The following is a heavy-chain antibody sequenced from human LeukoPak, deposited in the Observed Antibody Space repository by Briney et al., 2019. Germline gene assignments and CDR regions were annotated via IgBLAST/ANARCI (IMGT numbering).Heavy chain of an antibody. V-gene: IGHV1-24*01. Sequence: SVTVSCQLCVCTLPELSMHWVRQAPGKGLEWMGGFDPEDGETIYAQKFQGRVTMTEDTSTDTAYMELSSLRSEDTAVYYCATGPSGSYRDYWGQGTLVTVSS. CDR2: FDPEDGET. D-gene: IGHD3-10*01. CDR1: VCTLPELS. J-gene: IGHJ4*02. CDR3: ATGPSGSYRDY.